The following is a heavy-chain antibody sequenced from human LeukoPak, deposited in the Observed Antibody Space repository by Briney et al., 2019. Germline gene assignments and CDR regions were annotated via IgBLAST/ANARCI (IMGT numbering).Heavy chain of an antibody. CDR3: AKENVDRYGTVATDS. D-gene: IGHD5-18*01. CDR2: ITGSATST. Sequence: GGSLRLSCAASGFTFSNFALSWFRQAPGKGLEWVSTITGSATSTYYADSVRGRFTVSRDNSKNTLYLELNTLRVEDTAEYYCAKENVDRYGTVATDSWAQGTMVTVSS. CDR1: GFTFSNFA. V-gene: IGHV3-23*01. J-gene: IGHJ4*02.